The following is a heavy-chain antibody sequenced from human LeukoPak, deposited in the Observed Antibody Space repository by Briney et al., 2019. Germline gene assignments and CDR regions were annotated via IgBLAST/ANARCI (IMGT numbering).Heavy chain of an antibody. J-gene: IGHJ4*02. CDR3: ARGGSYCSSTSCLERYFDY. CDR2: IYYSGST. D-gene: IGHD2-2*01. CDR1: GGSISSGGYY. V-gene: IGHV4-31*03. Sequence: SEALPLTCTVSGGSISSGGYYWSWIRQHPGKGLEWIGYIYYSGSTYYNPSLKSRVTISVDTSKNQFSLKLSSVTAADTAVYYCARGGSYCSSTSCLERYFDYWGQGTLVTVSS.